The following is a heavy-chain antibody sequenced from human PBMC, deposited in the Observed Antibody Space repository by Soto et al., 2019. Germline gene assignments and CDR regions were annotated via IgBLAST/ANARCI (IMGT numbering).Heavy chain of an antibody. CDR2: TYYRSKWYN. CDR3: ARDTSRITMIVGGRGYGMDV. J-gene: IGHJ6*02. V-gene: IGHV6-1*01. CDR1: GVGVSSNSAA. Sequence: SQTLSPTCALSGVGVSSNSAAWNWIRQSPSRGLEWLGRTYYRSKWYNDYAVSVKSRITINPDTSKNQFSLQLNSVTPEDTAVYYCARDTSRITMIVGGRGYGMDVWGQGTTVTVSS. D-gene: IGHD3-22*01.